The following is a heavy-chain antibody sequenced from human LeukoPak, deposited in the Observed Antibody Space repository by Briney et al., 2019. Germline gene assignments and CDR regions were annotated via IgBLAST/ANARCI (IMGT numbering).Heavy chain of an antibody. V-gene: IGHV4-59*01. D-gene: IGHD5-18*01. CDR3: ARDVTGPTRIQLWFDNWFDP. J-gene: IGHJ5*02. CDR1: GGSISSYY. CDR2: TYYSGST. Sequence: SETLSLTCTVSGGSISSYYWSWIRQPPGKGLEWIGYTYYSGSTNYNPSLQSRVTISVDTSKNQFSLKLSSVTAADTAVYYCARDVTGPTRIQLWFDNWFDPWGQGTLVTVSS.